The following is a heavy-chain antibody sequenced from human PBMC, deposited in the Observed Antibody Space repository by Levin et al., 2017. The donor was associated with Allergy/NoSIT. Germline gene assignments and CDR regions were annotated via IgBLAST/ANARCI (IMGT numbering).Heavy chain of an antibody. CDR3: ARDLEGFSSYKPYCYRDV. Sequence: SETLSLTCSVSGASISRGFYYWSWIRQPAGEGLEWIGRIYVTGSTTYSPSLKSRVTITLDRSKYQVSLKINSVTAADTAVYYCARDLEGFSSYKPYCYRDVRGKGTTVTVSS. V-gene: IGHV4-61*02. CDR1: GASISRGFYY. J-gene: IGHJ6*03. CDR2: IYVTGST. D-gene: IGHD5-12*01.